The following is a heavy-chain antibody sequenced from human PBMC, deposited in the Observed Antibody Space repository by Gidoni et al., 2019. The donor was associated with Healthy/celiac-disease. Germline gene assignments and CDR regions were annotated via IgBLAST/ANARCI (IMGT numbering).Heavy chain of an antibody. CDR2: ISGSGSST. J-gene: IGHJ4*02. Sequence: VQLLVSGGGLVQPGGSRRPSWAPSGFTFRSYPMGWVRQAPGKGLEWFSAISGSGSSTYYADSVKGRFTISRDHSKNTLYLQMNSLRAEDTALYFCAASVATKALRYYFDYWGQGTLVTVSS. V-gene: IGHV3-23*01. CDR3: AASVATKALRYYFDY. CDR1: GFTFRSYP. D-gene: IGHD2-15*01.